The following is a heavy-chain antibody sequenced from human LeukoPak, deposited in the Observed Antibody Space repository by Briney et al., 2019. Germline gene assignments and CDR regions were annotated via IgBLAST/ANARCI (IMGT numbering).Heavy chain of an antibody. Sequence: GESLKISCKGSGYSFTSYWIGWVRQMPGKGLEWMGIIYTGDSATSYSPSLQGQVSISADKCINTAYLQWSSLKASDTAMYYCATAGTYYYDSSDLDAFDIWGQGTMVTVSS. CDR3: ATAGTYYYDSSDLDAFDI. CDR1: GYSFTSYW. J-gene: IGHJ3*02. CDR2: IYTGDSAT. D-gene: IGHD3-22*01. V-gene: IGHV5-51*01.